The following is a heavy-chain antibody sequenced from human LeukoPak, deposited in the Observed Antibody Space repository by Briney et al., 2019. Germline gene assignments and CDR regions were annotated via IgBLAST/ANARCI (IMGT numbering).Heavy chain of an antibody. CDR2: IYYSGST. J-gene: IGHJ4*02. Sequence: PSETLSLTCTVSGGSISSYYWSWIRQPPGKGLEWIGYIYYSGSTNYNPSLKSRVTISVDTSKNQFSLKLSSVTAADTAVYYCARYVQGDYYDSSGYLDYWGQGTLVTVSS. D-gene: IGHD3-22*01. V-gene: IGHV4-59*01. CDR3: ARYVQGDYYDSSGYLDY. CDR1: GGSISSYY.